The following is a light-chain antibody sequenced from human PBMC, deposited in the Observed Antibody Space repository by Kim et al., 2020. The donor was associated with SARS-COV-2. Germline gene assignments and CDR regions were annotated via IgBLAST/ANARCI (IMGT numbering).Light chain of an antibody. CDR1: QSISRW. CDR3: QQYNSYSPYT. CDR2: DAS. V-gene: IGKV1-5*01. J-gene: IGKJ2*01. Sequence: DIQMTQSPSALSASVGDTVTITCRASQSISRWLAWYQQKLGKAPKLLIYDASTLESGVTSRFSGSGSGTEFTLTITSLQPDDFATYYCQQYNSYSPYTFGQGTKLEI.